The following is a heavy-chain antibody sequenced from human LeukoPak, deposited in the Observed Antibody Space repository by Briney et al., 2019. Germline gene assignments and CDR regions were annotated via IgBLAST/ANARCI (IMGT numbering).Heavy chain of an antibody. CDR2: INEDGRTT. J-gene: IGHJ4*02. Sequence: GGSLRLSCAASGFTFSSNWMHWVRQAPGKGLVWVSRINEDGRTTNYADSVKGRFTISRDNAKNTLDLRMNSLRAEDTAVYYCVRDLGGRSGHWGQGTLVTVSS. D-gene: IGHD1-26*01. CDR1: GFTFSSNW. V-gene: IGHV3-74*01. CDR3: VRDLGGRSGH.